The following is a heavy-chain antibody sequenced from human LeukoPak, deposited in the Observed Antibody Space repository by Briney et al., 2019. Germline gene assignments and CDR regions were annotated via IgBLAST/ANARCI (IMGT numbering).Heavy chain of an antibody. Sequence: SETLSLTCAVYGGSFSGYYWSWIRQPPGKGLEWIGEINHSGSTNYNPSLKSRVTISVDTSKNQFSLKLSSVTAADAAVYYCAREGVVGAYGHFDYWGQGTLVTVSS. CDR3: AREGVVGAYGHFDY. CDR2: INHSGST. V-gene: IGHV4-34*01. D-gene: IGHD2-15*01. CDR1: GGSFSGYY. J-gene: IGHJ4*02.